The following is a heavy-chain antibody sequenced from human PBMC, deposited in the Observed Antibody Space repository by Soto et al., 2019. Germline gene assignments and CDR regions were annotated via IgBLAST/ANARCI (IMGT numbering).Heavy chain of an antibody. CDR2: IYYSGST. J-gene: IGHJ6*03. V-gene: IGHV4-39*01. CDR3: ARHYFYRSYVDV. D-gene: IGHD4-4*01. CDR1: GASIDSSSYY. Sequence: QLRLQESGPGLVKPSETLSLTCTVSGASIDSSSYYWGWIRQPPGKGLEWIGSIYYSGSTSYNPSLQIRVTISLDTSNNQFSLKLTSVTAADTAVYYCARHYFYRSYVDVWGKGTTVIVSS.